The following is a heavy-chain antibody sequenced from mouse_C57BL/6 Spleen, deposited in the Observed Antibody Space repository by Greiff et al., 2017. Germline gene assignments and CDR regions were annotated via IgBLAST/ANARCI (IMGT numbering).Heavy chain of an antibody. CDR3: ARGDGENAMDY. D-gene: IGHD3-3*01. CDR1: GFTFSSYA. V-gene: IGHV5-4*01. CDR2: ISDGGSYT. Sequence: EVQRVESGGGLVKPGGSLKLSCAASGFTFSSYAMSWVRQTPEKRLEWVATISDGGSYTYYPDNVKGRFTISRDNAKNNLYLQMSHLKSEDTAMYYCARGDGENAMDYWGQGTSVTVSS. J-gene: IGHJ4*01.